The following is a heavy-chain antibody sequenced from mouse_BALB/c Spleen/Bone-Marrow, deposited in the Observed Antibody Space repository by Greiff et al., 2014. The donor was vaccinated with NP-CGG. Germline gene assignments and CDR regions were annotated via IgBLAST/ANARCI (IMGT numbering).Heavy chain of an antibody. CDR2: ISYDDTN. CDR3: ARGDYGSNYDDY. Sequence: QSGPGLVKPSQSLSLTCSVTGYSITRGYYWNWIRQFPGNKLEWMGYISYDDTNDYNPSLKNRISITRDTSKNQFFLKLNSVTTEDTATYYCARGDYGSNYDDYWGQGTALTVSS. D-gene: IGHD1-1*01. V-gene: IGHV3-6*02. CDR1: GYSITRGYY. J-gene: IGHJ2*01.